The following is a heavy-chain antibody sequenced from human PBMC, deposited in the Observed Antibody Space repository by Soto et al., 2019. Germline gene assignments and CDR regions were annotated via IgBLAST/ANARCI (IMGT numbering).Heavy chain of an antibody. CDR1: GFLFRNSE. J-gene: IGHJ4*02. Sequence: EVRLVESGGGLVKPGGSLRLSCVGSGFLFRNSEMNWVRQAPGKGLEWLSHISTSGSHISDADSVKGRFTISRDNTKHTLYLQMNSLRAEDTAVYYCASHPHWARPFESWGQGTRVNVSS. CDR3: ASHPHWARPFES. D-gene: IGHD7-27*01. V-gene: IGHV3-48*03. CDR2: ISTSGSHI.